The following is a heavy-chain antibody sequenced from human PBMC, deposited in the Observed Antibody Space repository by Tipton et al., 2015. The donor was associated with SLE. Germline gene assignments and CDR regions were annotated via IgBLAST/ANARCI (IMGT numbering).Heavy chain of an antibody. Sequence: LSLTCTVSGGSIISSSHYWGWIRQPPGKGLEYIGSIYYSGSPYYNPSLKSRVTISLDTSKNQFSLKPSSVTAADTAVYYCARRGVGATYWYFDLWGRGTLVTVSS. CDR3: ARRGVGATYWYFDL. D-gene: IGHD1-26*01. V-gene: IGHV4-39*01. CDR1: GGSIISSSHY. J-gene: IGHJ2*01. CDR2: IYYSGSP.